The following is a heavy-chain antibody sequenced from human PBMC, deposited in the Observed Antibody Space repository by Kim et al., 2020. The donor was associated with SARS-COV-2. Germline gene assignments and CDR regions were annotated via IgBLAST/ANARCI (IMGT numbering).Heavy chain of an antibody. V-gene: IGHV3-48*04. D-gene: IGHD6-19*01. CDR1: GFTFSSYS. Sequence: GGSLRLSCAASGFTFSSYSMNWVRQAPGKGLEWVSYISSSSSTIYYADSVKGRFTISRDNAKNSLYLQMNSLRAEDTAVYYCARDIIAVAGTPKYYYYGMDVWGQGTTVTVSS. J-gene: IGHJ6*02. CDR2: ISSSSSTI. CDR3: ARDIIAVAGTPKYYYYGMDV.